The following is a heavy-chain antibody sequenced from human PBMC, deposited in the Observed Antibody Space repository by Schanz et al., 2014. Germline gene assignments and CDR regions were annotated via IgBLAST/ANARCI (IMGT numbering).Heavy chain of an antibody. Sequence: EVQLLESGGGLIQPGGSLRLSCAASGFIFGSSVMAWVRQAPGKGLEWVSGITGASDHIDYADSVKGRFTISRDNSKNTLYLQMNSLRAEDTAVYCYAKIKRNEDWGQGTLVTVSS. CDR2: ITGASDHI. V-gene: IGHV3-23*01. D-gene: IGHD1-1*01. J-gene: IGHJ4*02. CDR3: AKIKRNED. CDR1: GFIFGSSV.